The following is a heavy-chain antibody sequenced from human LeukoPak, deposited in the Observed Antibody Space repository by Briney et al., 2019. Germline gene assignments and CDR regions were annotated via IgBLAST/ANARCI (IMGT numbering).Heavy chain of an antibody. D-gene: IGHD3-3*02. CDR1: GFTFGTHW. V-gene: IGHV3-74*01. Sequence: GGSLRLSCAASGFTFGTHWMHWVRQAPGKGLMWVSCISNDGTTTSYADSVKGRFTISRNNAKSTLYLQMNSLRAEDTAVYYCLSCISPYCYEFWGQGAPVTVSS. CDR3: LSCISPYCYEF. CDR2: ISNDGTTT. J-gene: IGHJ4*02.